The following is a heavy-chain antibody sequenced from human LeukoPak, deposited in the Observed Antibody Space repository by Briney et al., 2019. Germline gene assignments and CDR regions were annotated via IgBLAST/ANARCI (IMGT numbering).Heavy chain of an antibody. D-gene: IGHD6-19*01. CDR3: ARAQWRTYSYYYMDV. Sequence: GGSLRLSCAASGFTVSFNYMSWVRQAPGKGLEWISVIYNGGSTYYADSVKGRFTISRDDSKNTLYLQMNSLRAEDTAIYYCARAQWRTYSYYYMDVWGKGTTVTVSS. CDR1: GFTVSFNY. CDR2: IYNGGST. J-gene: IGHJ6*03. V-gene: IGHV3-53*01.